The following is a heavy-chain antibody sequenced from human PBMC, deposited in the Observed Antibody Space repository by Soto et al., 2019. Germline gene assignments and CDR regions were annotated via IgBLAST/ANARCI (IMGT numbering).Heavy chain of an antibody. CDR2: IYYSGST. V-gene: IGHV4-31*03. D-gene: IGHD2-2*01. CDR1: GGSISSGGYY. J-gene: IGHJ4*02. CDR3: ARSEETTRCIDY. Sequence: SETLSLTCTVSGGSISSGGYYWSWIRQHPGKGLEWIGYIYYSGSTYYKPSLKSRVTISVDTSKNQFSLKVSSVTAADTAVYYCARSEETTRCIDYWGQGTLVTVSS.